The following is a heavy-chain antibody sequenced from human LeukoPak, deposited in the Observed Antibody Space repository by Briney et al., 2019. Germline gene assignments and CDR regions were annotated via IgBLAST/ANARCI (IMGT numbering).Heavy chain of an antibody. CDR1: GGSISSGDYY. Sequence: PSETLSLTCTVSGGSISSGDYYWSWIRQPPGKGLEWIGYIYYSGSTYYNPSLKSRVTISVDTSKNQFSLKLSSMTAADTAVYYCARSGIVGAPGWFDPWGQGTLVTVSS. J-gene: IGHJ5*02. D-gene: IGHD1-26*01. CDR2: IYYSGST. V-gene: IGHV4-30-4*02. CDR3: ARSGIVGAPGWFDP.